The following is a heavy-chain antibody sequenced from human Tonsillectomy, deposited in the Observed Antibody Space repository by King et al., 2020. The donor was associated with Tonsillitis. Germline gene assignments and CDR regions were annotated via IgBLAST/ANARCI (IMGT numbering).Heavy chain of an antibody. D-gene: IGHD4-11*01. CDR2: IYYSGST. Sequence: QLQESGPGLVKPSETLSLTCTVSGGSISSYYWSWIRQPPGKGLEWIGYIYYSGSTNYNPSLKSRVTISVDTSKNQFSLKLSSVTAADTAVYYCARAGRTYSNYAWGGLFQTWFDPWGQGTLVTVSS. CDR1: GGSISSYY. CDR3: ARAGRTYSNYAWGGLFQTWFDP. V-gene: IGHV4-59*01. J-gene: IGHJ5*02.